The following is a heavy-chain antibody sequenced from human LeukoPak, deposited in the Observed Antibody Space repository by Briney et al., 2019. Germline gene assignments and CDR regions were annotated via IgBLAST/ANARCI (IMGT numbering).Heavy chain of an antibody. D-gene: IGHD3-10*01. CDR3: AKAAKYYFGSDTYYYFDY. Sequence: NSSQTLSLTCTVSGDSISSGDYYWSWIRQPAGKGLEWIGNIYHSGTSNYNPSLKSRVTMSVDTSKSQFSLSLSSVTSADTAVYYCAKAAKYYFGSDTYYYFDYWGQGILVTVSS. V-gene: IGHV4-61*09. CDR1: GDSISSGDYY. J-gene: IGHJ4*02. CDR2: IYHSGTS.